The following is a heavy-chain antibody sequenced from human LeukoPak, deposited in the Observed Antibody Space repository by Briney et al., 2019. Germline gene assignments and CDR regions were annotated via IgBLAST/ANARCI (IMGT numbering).Heavy chain of an antibody. D-gene: IGHD1-26*01. Sequence: GGSLRLSCAASGFTLSNAWLNWVRQAPGKGLAGVSYISSSGSTIYYADSVKGRFTISRDNAKNSLYVQMNSLRAEDTAVYYCARQGKGATPFDCWGQGTLVTVSS. V-gene: IGHV3-48*04. CDR2: ISSSGSTI. CDR3: ARQGKGATPFDC. CDR1: GFTLSNAW. J-gene: IGHJ4*02.